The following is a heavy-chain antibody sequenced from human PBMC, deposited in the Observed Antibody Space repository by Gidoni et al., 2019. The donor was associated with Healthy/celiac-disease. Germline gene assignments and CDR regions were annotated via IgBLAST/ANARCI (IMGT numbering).Heavy chain of an antibody. D-gene: IGHD3-10*01. Sequence: VQLQQWGAGLLKHSETLSITCAVYGGSFSGDYWSWIRHPPGKGLELIGEINHSGSTNYHPSLKSRVTLSVDTSKNQFSLKLSLVTAADTAVYYCARGNYYGSGSYYNHLDYWGQGTLVTVSS. CDR3: ARGNYYGSGSYYNHLDY. CDR2: INHSGST. V-gene: IGHV4-34*01. CDR1: GGSFSGDY. J-gene: IGHJ4*02.